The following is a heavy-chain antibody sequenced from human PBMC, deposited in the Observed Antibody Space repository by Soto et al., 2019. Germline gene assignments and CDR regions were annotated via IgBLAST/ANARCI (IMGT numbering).Heavy chain of an antibody. CDR1: GGSISSSSYY. CDR2: IYYSGST. D-gene: IGHD3-16*01. CDR3: ARLAGGVDYYYYGMDV. V-gene: IGHV4-39*01. Sequence: QLQLQESGPGLVKPSETLSLTCTVSGGSISSSSYYWGWIRQPPGKGLEWIGSIYYSGSTYYNPSLKSRVTISVDTSKNQFSLKLSSVTAADTAVYYCARLAGGVDYYYYGMDVWGQGTTVTVSS. J-gene: IGHJ6*02.